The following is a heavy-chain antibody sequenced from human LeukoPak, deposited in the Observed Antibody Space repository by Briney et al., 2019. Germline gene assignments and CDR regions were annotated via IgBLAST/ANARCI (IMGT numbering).Heavy chain of an antibody. J-gene: IGHJ4*02. CDR2: IYPGDSDT. CDR1: GYSFMTYW. CDR3: ARHPGGEGYSSLVTIDY. V-gene: IGHV5-51*01. Sequence: GESLKISCQASGYSFMTYWIGWVRQMPGKGLEWMGIIYPGDSDTTYSPSFQGQVTISADKSISTAYLQWSSLKASDTAMYYCARHPGGEGYSSLVTIDYWGQGTLVTVSS. D-gene: IGHD6-19*01.